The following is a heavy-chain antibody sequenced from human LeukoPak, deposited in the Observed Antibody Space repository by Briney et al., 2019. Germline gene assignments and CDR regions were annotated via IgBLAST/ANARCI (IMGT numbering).Heavy chain of an antibody. CDR2: IFYSGST. J-gene: IGHJ5*02. CDR3: ASGSSGFDT. CDR1: SGSISTSSYY. V-gene: IGHV4-39*07. D-gene: IGHD3-9*01. Sequence: SETLPLTCTVSSGSISTSSYYWGWVRQPPGKGLEWIGNIFYSGSTYYSPSLKSRVTISLDTSKNQFSLKLKSVTAADTAVYFCASGSSGFDTWGQGTLVTVSS.